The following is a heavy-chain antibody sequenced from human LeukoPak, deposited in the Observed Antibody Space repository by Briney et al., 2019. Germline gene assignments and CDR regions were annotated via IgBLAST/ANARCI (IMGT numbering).Heavy chain of an antibody. CDR2: IIPIFGTA. CDR3: ARDGEYGDFWSGYYRDYYYGMDV. J-gene: IGHJ6*02. V-gene: IGHV1-69*13. Sequence: SVKASCKASGGTFSSYAISWVRQAPGQGLEWMGGIIPIFGTANYAQKFQGRVAITADESTSTAYMEMSSLRSEDTAVYYCARDGEYGDFWSGYYRDYYYGMDVWGQGTTVTVSS. CDR1: GGTFSSYA. D-gene: IGHD3-3*01.